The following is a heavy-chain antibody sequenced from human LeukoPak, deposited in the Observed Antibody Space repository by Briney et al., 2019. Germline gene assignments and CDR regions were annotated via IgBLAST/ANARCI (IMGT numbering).Heavy chain of an antibody. Sequence: PGRSLRLSCAASGFTFSSYAMSWVRQAPGKGLEWVSAVGSSGNTFYADSVKGRFTISRDNSKSTMYLQMNSLRAEDTATYYCAKSTGWYSSSWYLIYWGQGTLATVSS. CDR2: VGSSGNT. D-gene: IGHD6-13*01. CDR1: GFTFSSYA. J-gene: IGHJ4*02. CDR3: AKSTGWYSSSWYLIY. V-gene: IGHV3-23*01.